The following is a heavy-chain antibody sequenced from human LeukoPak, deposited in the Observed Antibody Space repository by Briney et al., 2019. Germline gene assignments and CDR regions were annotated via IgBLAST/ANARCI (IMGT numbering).Heavy chain of an antibody. CDR1: GYTFTSYY. CDR3: ARDIGHIVVVIGGLDY. D-gene: IGHD2-21*01. Sequence: ASVKVSCKASGYTFTSYYMHWVRQAPGQGLEWMGIINPSGGSTSYAQKFQGRVTMTRDTSTSTVYMELSSLRSEDTAVYYCARDIGHIVVVIGGLDYWGQGTLVTVSS. CDR2: INPSGGST. J-gene: IGHJ4*02. V-gene: IGHV1-46*01.